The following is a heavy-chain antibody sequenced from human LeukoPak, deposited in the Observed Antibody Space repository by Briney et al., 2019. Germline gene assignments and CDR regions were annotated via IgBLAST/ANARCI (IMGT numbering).Heavy chain of an antibody. CDR3: ARDHPRRLSNCSSTSCYYYYYYGMDV. CDR1: GYTFTSYG. J-gene: IGHJ6*02. D-gene: IGHD2-2*01. CDR2: ISAYNGNT. V-gene: IGHV1-18*01. Sequence: EASVKVSCKASGYTFTSYGIGWVRQAPGQGLEWMGWISAYNGNTNYAQKLQGRVTMTTDTSTSTAYMELRSLRSDDTAAYYCARDHPRRLSNCSSTSCYYYYYYGMDVWGQGTTVTVSS.